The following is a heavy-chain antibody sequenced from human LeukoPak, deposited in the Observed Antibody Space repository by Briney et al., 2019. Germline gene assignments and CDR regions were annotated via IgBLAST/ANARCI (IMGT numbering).Heavy chain of an antibody. CDR1: GGSISTYY. CDR3: ARVSGSYYYEP. J-gene: IGHJ5*02. Sequence: SETLSLTCTVSGGSISTYYWTWIRQPPGKGLEWIGYIDYSGSNSYNPSLKSRVTISVDTSKNQFSLKLSSVTAADTAVYYCARVSGSYYYEPWGQGTLVTVSS. D-gene: IGHD1-26*01. V-gene: IGHV4-59*12. CDR2: IDYSGSN.